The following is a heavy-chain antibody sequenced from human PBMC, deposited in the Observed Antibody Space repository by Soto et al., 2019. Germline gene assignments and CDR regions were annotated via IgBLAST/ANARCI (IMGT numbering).Heavy chain of an antibody. CDR2: IYYSGST. J-gene: IGHJ4*02. Sequence: PSETLSLTCFVSGGSISGYYGSWVRQPPGKGLEWIGYIYYSGSTIYNSSLKGRVTMSVDTSKNQFSLELSSVTAADTAVYYCARRRYADWAFDYWGQGTLVTVSS. CDR1: GGSISGYY. CDR3: ARRRYADWAFDY. V-gene: IGHV4-59*08. D-gene: IGHD3-9*01.